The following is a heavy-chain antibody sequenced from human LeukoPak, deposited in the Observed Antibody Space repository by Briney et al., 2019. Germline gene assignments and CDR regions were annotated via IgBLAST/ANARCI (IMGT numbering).Heavy chain of an antibody. Sequence: SETLSLTCTVSGGSISSGGYYWSWIRQPPGKGLEWIGYIYHSGSTYYNPSLKSRVTISVDRSKNQFSLKLSSVTAADTAVYYCARAPHDFPDYWGQGTLVTVSS. D-gene: IGHD3-3*01. CDR3: ARAPHDFPDY. V-gene: IGHV4-30-2*01. CDR1: GGSISSGGYY. J-gene: IGHJ4*02. CDR2: IYHSGST.